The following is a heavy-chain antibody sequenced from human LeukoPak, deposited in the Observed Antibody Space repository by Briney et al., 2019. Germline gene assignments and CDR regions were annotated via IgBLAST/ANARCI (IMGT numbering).Heavy chain of an antibody. CDR3: AREIISPDYYYYYGMDV. J-gene: IGHJ6*02. Sequence: SVRVSCKASGGTFSSYAISWVRQAPGQGLEWMGRIIPILGIANYVQKFQGRVTITADKSTSTAYMELSSLRSEDTAVYYCAREIISPDYYYYYGMDVWGQGTTVTVSS. D-gene: IGHD3-10*01. CDR1: GGTFSSYA. V-gene: IGHV1-69*04. CDR2: IIPILGIA.